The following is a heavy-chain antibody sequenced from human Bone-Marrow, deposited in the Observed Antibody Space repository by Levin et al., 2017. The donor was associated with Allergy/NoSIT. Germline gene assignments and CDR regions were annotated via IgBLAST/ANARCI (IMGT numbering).Heavy chain of an antibody. D-gene: IGHD4-23*01. Sequence: PGGSLRLSCAGSGFTFNSFAMSWVRQAPGKGLEWVSSISASGNSPFYADSVKGRFTISRDNSKNTLYLQMNSLRADDTAVYYCAKHGFATVVTYIDSWGQGTLVTVSS. J-gene: IGHJ4*02. CDR2: ISASGNSP. CDR1: GFTFNSFA. V-gene: IGHV3-23*01. CDR3: AKHGFATVVTYIDS.